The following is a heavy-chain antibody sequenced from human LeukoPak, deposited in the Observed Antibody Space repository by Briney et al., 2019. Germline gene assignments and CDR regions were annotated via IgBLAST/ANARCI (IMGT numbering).Heavy chain of an antibody. CDR2: TYYSGSA. D-gene: IGHD5-24*01. Sequence: SETLSLTCAVSGGSISSYYWSWIRQPPGKGLEWIGYTYYSGSANYSPSLKSRVTMSVDTSKNQFSLRLSSVAAADTAVYYCARGGSRDGYNRPLDYWGQGTLVSVSS. J-gene: IGHJ4*02. CDR1: GGSISSYY. V-gene: IGHV4-59*01. CDR3: ARGGSRDGYNRPLDY.